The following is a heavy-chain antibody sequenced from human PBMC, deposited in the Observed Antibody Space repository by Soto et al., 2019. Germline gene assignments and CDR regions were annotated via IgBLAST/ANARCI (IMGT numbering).Heavy chain of an antibody. CDR2: INGGGSSA. V-gene: IGHV3-74*01. D-gene: IGHD5-12*01. CDR1: GFSFSIFW. Sequence: EVQLVESGGDLVQPGGSLRLSCAASGFSFSIFWMHWVRQAPGKGLVWVSSINGGGSSADYADSVKGRFTFSRDNAKNTVSLQMTSLRAEDTAVYYCTRGGGYSGYDPFDYWGQGTLVTVSS. J-gene: IGHJ4*02. CDR3: TRGGGYSGYDPFDY.